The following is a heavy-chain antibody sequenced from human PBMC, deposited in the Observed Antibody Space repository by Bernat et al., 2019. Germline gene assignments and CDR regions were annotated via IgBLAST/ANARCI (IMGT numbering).Heavy chain of an antibody. J-gene: IGHJ4*02. CDR2: IHNSGTT. D-gene: IGHD5-12*01. CDR1: EFTVGNNP. CDR3: MGYGGNSV. Sequence: EVQVVESGGDLVQPGGSLRLSCVASEFTVGNNPVGWFARPQGRGLGWVSFIHNSGTTHYADSVKGRFTISRDNSRNTVYLQMNSVRVEDTAVYYCMGYGGNSVWGQGTLVTVSS. V-gene: IGHV3-66*01.